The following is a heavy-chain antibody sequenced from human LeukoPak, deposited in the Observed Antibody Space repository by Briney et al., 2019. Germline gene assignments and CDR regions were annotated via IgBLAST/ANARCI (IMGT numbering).Heavy chain of an antibody. CDR2: IYYSGST. V-gene: IGHV4-31*03. D-gene: IGHD5-24*01. J-gene: IGHJ4*02. Sequence: SETLSLTCTVSGGSISSGGYYWSWIRQHPGKGLEWIGYIYYSGSTYYNPSLKSRVTISVDTSKNLFSLKLSSVTAADTAVYYCAREVGEMATNLIDYWGQGTLVTVSS. CDR3: AREVGEMATNLIDY. CDR1: GGSISSGGYY.